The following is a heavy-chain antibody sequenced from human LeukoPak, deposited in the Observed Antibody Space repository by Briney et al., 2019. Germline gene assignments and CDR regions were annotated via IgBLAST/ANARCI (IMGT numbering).Heavy chain of an antibody. CDR2: IIPIFGTA. CDR1: GGTFSSYA. D-gene: IGHD4-17*01. CDR3: ARGSRGYGDYVF. V-gene: IGHV1-69*05. Sequence: SVKVSCKASGGTFSSYAISWVRQAPGHGLEWMGGIIPIFGTASYAQKFQGRVTITTDESTSTAYMELSSLRSEDTAVYYCARGSRGYGDYVFWGQGTLVTVSS. J-gene: IGHJ4*02.